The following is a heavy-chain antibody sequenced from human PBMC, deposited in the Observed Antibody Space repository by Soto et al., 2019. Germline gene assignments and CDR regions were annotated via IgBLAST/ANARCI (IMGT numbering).Heavy chain of an antibody. Sequence: QVQLQQWGAGLLKPSETLSLTCAVYGGSFSGYYWSWIRQPPGKGLEWIGEINHSGSTNYNPSLKSRVTISVDTSKNQFSLKLSSVTAADTAVYYCASQDYDILTGYNWDYWGQGTLVTVSS. J-gene: IGHJ4*02. CDR1: GGSFSGYY. D-gene: IGHD3-9*01. CDR3: ASQDYDILTGYNWDY. V-gene: IGHV4-34*01. CDR2: INHSGST.